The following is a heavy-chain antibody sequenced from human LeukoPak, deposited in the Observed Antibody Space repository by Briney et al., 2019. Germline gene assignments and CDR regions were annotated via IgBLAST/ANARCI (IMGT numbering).Heavy chain of an antibody. D-gene: IGHD2-2*01. J-gene: IGHJ6*02. CDR1: GYTFTTYW. CDR3: ARKVYCRTTRCHYGLDV. CDR2: IYPADSDT. V-gene: IGHV5-51*01. Sequence: GESLNISCKGSGYTFTTYWISWVRQQPGKGLEWMGIIYPADSDTEYSPSFRGQVTISVDKSTSTAYLQWRSLTASDTAIYYCARKVYCRTTRCHYGLDVWGQGTTVTVSS.